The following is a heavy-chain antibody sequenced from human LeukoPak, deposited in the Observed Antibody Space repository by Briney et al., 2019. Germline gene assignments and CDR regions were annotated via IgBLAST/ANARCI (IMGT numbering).Heavy chain of an antibody. J-gene: IGHJ6*03. CDR1: GFTFSSYG. Sequence: PGGSLRLSCAVSGFTFSSYGMHWVRQAPGKGLEWVAFIRYDGANKYYADSVKGRFTISRDSSKNTLYLQMHSLRTEDTAVYYCAKVSNWLVTYYYMDVWGKGTTVTVSS. CDR2: IRYDGANK. V-gene: IGHV3-30*02. CDR3: AKVSNWLVTYYYMDV. D-gene: IGHD6-19*01.